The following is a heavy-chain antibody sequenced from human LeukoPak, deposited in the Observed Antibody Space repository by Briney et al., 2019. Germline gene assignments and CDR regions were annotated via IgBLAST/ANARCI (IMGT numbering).Heavy chain of an antibody. CDR2: IYYSGST. CDR3: ATGVNEHSYGYQLDY. CDR1: GGSISSYY. Sequence: SETLSLTCTVSGGSISSYYWSWIRQPPGKGLEWIGYIYYSGSTNYNPSLKSRVTISVDTSKNQFSLKLSSVTAADTAVYYCATGVNEHSYGYQLDYWGQGTLVTVSS. J-gene: IGHJ4*02. V-gene: IGHV4-59*08. D-gene: IGHD5-18*01.